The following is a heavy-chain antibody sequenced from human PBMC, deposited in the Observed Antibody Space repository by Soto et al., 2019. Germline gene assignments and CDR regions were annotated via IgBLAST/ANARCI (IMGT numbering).Heavy chain of an antibody. Sequence: LSCAGSGFTFSAYSMNSVRQAPGKGLERVSYIRTTPSIIVYADSVKGRFTISRDNAKNSMYLQMNSLPDEDTPIYYCARDHLYVFDNCGQGIPVNVAS. J-gene: IGHJ4*02. D-gene: IGHD3-10*02. V-gene: IGHV3-48*02. CDR2: IRTTPSII. CDR1: GFTFSAYS. CDR3: ARDHLYVFDN.